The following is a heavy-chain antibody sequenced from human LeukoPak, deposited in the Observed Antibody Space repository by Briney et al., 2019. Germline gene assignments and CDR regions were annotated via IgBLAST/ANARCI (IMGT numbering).Heavy chain of an antibody. CDR3: AKDRSWSYSGGFDY. Sequence: GGSLRLSCAASGFTFSSYGMHWVRQAPGKGLEWVAIIWYDGSNKYYADSVKGRFTISRDNSKNTLYLQMNSLRAEDTAVYYCAKDRSWSYSGGFDYWGQGTLVTVSS. D-gene: IGHD1-26*01. CDR1: GFTFSSYG. J-gene: IGHJ4*02. CDR2: IWYDGSNK. V-gene: IGHV3-33*06.